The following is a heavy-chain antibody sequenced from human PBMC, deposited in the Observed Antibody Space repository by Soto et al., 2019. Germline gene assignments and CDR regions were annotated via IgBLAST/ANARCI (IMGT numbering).Heavy chain of an antibody. CDR3: ARSIAAAVDFDY. D-gene: IGHD6-13*01. J-gene: IGHJ4*02. Sequence: SVKVSCKASGGTFSNDIITWVRQAPGQGLEWMGRIIPLLDIANYAQKFQGRVTITADKSTSTAYMELNSLRSEDTAVYYCARSIAAAVDFDYWGQGTLVTVSS. CDR1: GGTFSNDI. V-gene: IGHV1-69*02. CDR2: IIPLLDIA.